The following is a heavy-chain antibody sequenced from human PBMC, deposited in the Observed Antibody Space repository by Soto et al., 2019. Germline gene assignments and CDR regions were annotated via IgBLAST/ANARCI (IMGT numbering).Heavy chain of an antibody. CDR2: IYSGGST. V-gene: IGHV3-66*01. Sequence: EVQLVESGGGLVQPGGSLRLSCAASGFTVSSNYMSWVRQAPGKGLEWVSVIYSGGSTYYADSVKGRFTISRDNSKNTLDLQMHSLRAEDTAVYYCARDLQNRDYGYYYYGMDVWGQGTTVTVSS. CDR3: ARDLQNRDYGYYYYGMDV. J-gene: IGHJ6*02. CDR1: GFTVSSNY. D-gene: IGHD4-17*01.